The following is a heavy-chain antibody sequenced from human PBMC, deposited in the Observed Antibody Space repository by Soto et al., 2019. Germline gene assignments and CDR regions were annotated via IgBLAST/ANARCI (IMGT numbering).Heavy chain of an antibody. CDR3: AHRQYWTGIDDY. V-gene: IGHV2-5*02. J-gene: IGHJ4*02. D-gene: IGHD2-8*02. CDR2: IFWDDDK. Sequence: SGPTLVNPTQTLTLTCTFSGFSLSTSGVGVGWIRQPPGKALEWLALIFWDDDKRYSPSLKSRLTIIKDTSRNQVVLTMTNMDPVDTGTYYCAHRQYWTGIDDYWGQGTLVTVSS. CDR1: GFSLSTSGVG.